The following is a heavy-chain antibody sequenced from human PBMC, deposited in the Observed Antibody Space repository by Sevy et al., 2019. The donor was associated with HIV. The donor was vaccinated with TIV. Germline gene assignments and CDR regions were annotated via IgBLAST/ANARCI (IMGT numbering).Heavy chain of an antibody. J-gene: IGHJ4*02. D-gene: IGHD6-19*01. V-gene: IGHV3-23*01. Sequence: GGPLRLSCAASGFTFSNYAMSWVRQAPGKGLEWVSSISISGIKTYYADSVKGRFTISRDNSKNTLYLQMNSLRADDTAVYYCAKEWTQLSDWYGELDYWGQGSLVTVSS. CDR3: AKEWTQLSDWYGELDY. CDR1: GFTFSNYA. CDR2: ISISGIKT.